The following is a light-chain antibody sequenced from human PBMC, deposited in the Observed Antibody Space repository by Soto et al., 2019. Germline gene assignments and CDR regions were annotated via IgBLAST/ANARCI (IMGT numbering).Light chain of an antibody. V-gene: IGLV2-14*01. CDR3: SSYTSSSTFYV. Sequence: QSALTQPASVSGSPGQSITISCTGTSRDVGGYNYVSWYQQHPGKAPKLMIYDVCNRPSGVSNRFSGSKSGNTASLTISGLQAEDEADYYCSSYTSSSTFYVFGTGTKVTVL. J-gene: IGLJ1*01. CDR1: SRDVGGYNY. CDR2: DVC.